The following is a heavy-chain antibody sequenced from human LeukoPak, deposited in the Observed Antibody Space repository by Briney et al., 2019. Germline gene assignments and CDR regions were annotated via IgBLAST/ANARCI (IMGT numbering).Heavy chain of an antibody. CDR2: IHYTGST. V-gene: IGHV4-59*01. J-gene: IGHJ4*02. D-gene: IGHD2-8*01. CDR1: SGSLSYFY. CDR3: ATYTNRLHY. Sequence: SETLSLTCTVSSGSLSYFYWNWIRQPPGKGLEWIGYIHYTGSTNYNPSLKSRVTISVDTSKNQFSLKLSSVTAADTAVYYCATYTNRLHYWGQGTLVTVSS.